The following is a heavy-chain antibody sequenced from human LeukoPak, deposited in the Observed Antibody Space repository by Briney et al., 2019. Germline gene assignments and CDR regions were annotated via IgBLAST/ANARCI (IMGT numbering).Heavy chain of an antibody. V-gene: IGHV3-7*03. Sequence: PGGSLRLSCAASGLTFNNYWMNWVRQAPGKGLEWVAIIKQDGSEQYYVDSVRGRFTISRDNAKNSLYLQMNSLRAEDTAVYYCARHHFSTPPSATVTVGVDVWGRGTTVTVSS. D-gene: IGHD4-17*01. CDR3: ARHHFSTPPSATVTVGVDV. CDR1: GLTFNNYW. CDR2: IKQDGSEQ. J-gene: IGHJ6*04.